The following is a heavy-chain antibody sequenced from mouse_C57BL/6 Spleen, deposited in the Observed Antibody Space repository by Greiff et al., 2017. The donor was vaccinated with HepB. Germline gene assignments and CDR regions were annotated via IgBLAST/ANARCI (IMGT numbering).Heavy chain of an antibody. D-gene: IGHD6-1*01. V-gene: IGHV5-4*01. CDR2: ISDGGSYT. CDR3: ARDQRQAWFAY. Sequence: DVHLVESGGGLVKPGGSLKLSCAASGFTFSSYAMSWVRQTPEKRLEWVATISDGGSYTYYPDNVKGRFTISRDNAKNNLYLQMSHLKSEDTAMYYCARDQRQAWFAYWGQGTLVTVSA. J-gene: IGHJ3*01. CDR1: GFTFSSYA.